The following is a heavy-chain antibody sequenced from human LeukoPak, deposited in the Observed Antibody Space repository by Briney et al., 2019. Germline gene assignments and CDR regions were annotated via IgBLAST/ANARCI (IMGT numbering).Heavy chain of an antibody. V-gene: IGHV3-23*01. D-gene: IGHD1-26*01. Sequence: GGSLRLSCAASGFTFSSYAMSWVCQAPGKGLEWVSAVSGSGGSTYYADSVKGRFTISRDNSKNTLYLQMNSLRAEDTAVYYCTRDRESGSVVHYYYYMDVWGKGTTVTVSS. CDR1: GFTFSSYA. J-gene: IGHJ6*03. CDR2: VSGSGGST. CDR3: TRDRESGSVVHYYYYMDV.